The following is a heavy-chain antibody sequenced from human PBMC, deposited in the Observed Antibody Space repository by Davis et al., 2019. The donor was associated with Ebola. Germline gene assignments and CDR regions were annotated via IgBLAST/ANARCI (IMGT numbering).Heavy chain of an antibody. CDR2: INPNSGGT. J-gene: IGHJ4*02. V-gene: IGHV1-2*02. CDR1: GYTFTGYY. D-gene: IGHD6-19*01. CDR3: ARGYSSGWYGFDY. Sequence: AASVKVSCKASGYTFTGYYMHWLRHAPGQGLEWMGWINPNSGGTNYAQKFQGRVTMTRDTSISTAYMELSRLRSDDTAVYYCARGYSSGWYGFDYWGQGTVVTVSS.